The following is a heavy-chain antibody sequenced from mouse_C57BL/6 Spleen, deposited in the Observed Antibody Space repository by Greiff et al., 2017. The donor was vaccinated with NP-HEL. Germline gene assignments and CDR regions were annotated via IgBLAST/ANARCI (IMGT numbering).Heavy chain of an antibody. CDR3: ARSTMVTTFAY. CDR1: GYTFTDYY. V-gene: IGHV1-26*01. J-gene: IGHJ3*01. D-gene: IGHD2-2*01. CDR2: INPNNGGT. Sequence: VQLQQSGPELVKPGASVKISCKASGYTFTDYYMNWVKQSHGKSLEWIGDINPNNGGTSYNQKFKGKATLTVDKSSSTAYMELRSLTSEDSAVYYCARSTMVTTFAYWGQGTLVTVSA.